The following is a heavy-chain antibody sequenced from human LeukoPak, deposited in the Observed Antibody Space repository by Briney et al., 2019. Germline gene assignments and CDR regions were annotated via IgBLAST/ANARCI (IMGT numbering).Heavy chain of an antibody. J-gene: IGHJ4*02. Sequence: GASVKVSCKASGYTFTSYAISWVRQAPGQGLEWMGWINTYNDITNYAQSLQGRVIMTTDTSTSTASMELRSLRSDDTAVYYCARGLYGDYYIRYFDFWGQGTLVAVSS. V-gene: IGHV1-18*01. CDR1: GYTFTSYA. D-gene: IGHD4-17*01. CDR3: ARGLYGDYYIRYFDF. CDR2: INTYNDIT.